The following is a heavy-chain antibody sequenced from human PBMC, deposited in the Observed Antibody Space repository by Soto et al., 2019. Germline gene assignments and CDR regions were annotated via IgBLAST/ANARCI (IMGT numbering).Heavy chain of an antibody. Sequence: SETLSLTCTVSGASISGYYWSWIRKSAGKGREWMGRIYATGTTDYNPSLKSRVMMSVDTSKKQFSLKLRSVTAADTAVYYCVRDGTKTLRDWFDPWGQGISVTVSS. D-gene: IGHD1-1*01. CDR2: IYATGTT. V-gene: IGHV4-4*07. CDR3: VRDGTKTLRDWFDP. J-gene: IGHJ5*02. CDR1: GASISGYY.